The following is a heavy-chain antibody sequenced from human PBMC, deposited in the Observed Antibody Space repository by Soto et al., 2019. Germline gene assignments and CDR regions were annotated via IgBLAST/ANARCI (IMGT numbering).Heavy chain of an antibody. D-gene: IGHD1-7*01. CDR1: GGSINNHY. CDR2: IYYTGST. CDR3: ARFFGNYRNWFDP. J-gene: IGHJ5*02. Sequence: SETLSLTCTVSGGSINNHYWSWIRQPPEKGLEWIGYIYYTGSTNYNPSLKSRVTMSVDTSKNQFSLKLTSLTAADTAVYYCARFFGNYRNWFDPWGQGTLVTVSS. V-gene: IGHV4-59*11.